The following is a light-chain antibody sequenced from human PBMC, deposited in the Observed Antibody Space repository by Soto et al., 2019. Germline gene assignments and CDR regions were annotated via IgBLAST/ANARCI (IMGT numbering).Light chain of an antibody. CDR2: DAS. Sequence: IVMTQSPATLSVSPGERATLSCLASETVATNLAWYQQKPGQAPRLLIYDASNRATSIPARFSGSGSGTDFTLTISSLEPEDFAVYYCQQRSNWPPITFGQGTRREIK. V-gene: IGKV3-11*01. J-gene: IGKJ5*01. CDR1: ETVATN. CDR3: QQRSNWPPIT.